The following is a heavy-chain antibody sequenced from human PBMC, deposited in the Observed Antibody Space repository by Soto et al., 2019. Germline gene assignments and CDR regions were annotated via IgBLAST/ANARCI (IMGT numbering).Heavy chain of an antibody. CDR2: ISYDGSNK. D-gene: IGHD6-13*01. CDR3: ARDIRGSSSWYGNY. CDR1: GFTFSSYA. V-gene: IGHV3-30-3*01. J-gene: IGHJ4*02. Sequence: QVQLVESGGGVVQPGRSLRLSCAASGFTFSSYAMHWVRQAPGKGLEWVAVISYDGSNKYYADSVKGRFTISRDNSKNTLYLQMNSLRAEDTAVYYCARDIRGSSSWYGNYWGQGTLVTVSS.